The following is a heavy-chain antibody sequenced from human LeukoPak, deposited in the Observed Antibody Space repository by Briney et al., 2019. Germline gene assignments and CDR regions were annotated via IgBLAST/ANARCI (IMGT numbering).Heavy chain of an antibody. D-gene: IGHD1-14*01. CDR1: GYTFSGYF. CDR3: ARLNGNHFDY. Sequence: ASVKVSCEASGYTFSGYFMHWVRQAPGQGLGWMGWLNPNSGATDYAQKFQGRVTMTRDTSTSTAYMELSRLRSDDTAVYYCARLNGNHFDYWGQGTLVTVSS. J-gene: IGHJ4*02. V-gene: IGHV1-2*02. CDR2: LNPNSGAT.